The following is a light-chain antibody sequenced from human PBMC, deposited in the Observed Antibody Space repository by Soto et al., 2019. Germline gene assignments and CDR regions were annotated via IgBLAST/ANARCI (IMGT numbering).Light chain of an antibody. V-gene: IGKV3-15*01. CDR3: QQYKSWPIT. CDR2: AAS. J-gene: IGKJ5*01. CDR1: QSVTDK. Sequence: EIAMTQSPVTLSVSPGERATLSCRASQSVTDKLACYQQKPGQSPRLLIFAASTRATGIPATFSGSGSGTEFTLTINSLQSEDFAVYYCQQYKSWPITFGQGTRLEIK.